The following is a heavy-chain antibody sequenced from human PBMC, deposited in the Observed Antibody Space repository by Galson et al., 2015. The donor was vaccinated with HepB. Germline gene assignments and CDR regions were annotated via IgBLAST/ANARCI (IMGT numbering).Heavy chain of an antibody. J-gene: IGHJ3*01. CDR1: GFTFSSYW. D-gene: IGHD4-23*01. V-gene: IGHV3-74*01. Sequence: SLRLSCAASGFTFSSYWMHWVRQAPGRGLVWVARIHSDGSDTRYADSVKGRFTISRDNAKNTVDLQMNSLRVEDAAIYYCVRDRRWWVTKVVEALDLWGQGTLVTVSS. CDR3: VRDRRWWVTKVVEALDL. CDR2: IHSDGSDT.